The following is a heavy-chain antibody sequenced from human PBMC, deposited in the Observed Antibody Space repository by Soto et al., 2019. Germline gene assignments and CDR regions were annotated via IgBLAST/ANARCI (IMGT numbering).Heavy chain of an antibody. V-gene: IGHV4-4*02. CDR3: ARGPRYDYVWGSYPKRGAFDI. CDR1: GGSISSSNW. D-gene: IGHD3-16*02. Sequence: TSETLSLTCAVSGGSISSSNWWSWVRQPPGKGLEWIGEIYHSGSTNYNPSLKSRVTISVDTSKNQFSLKLSSVTAADTAVYYCARGPRYDYVWGSYPKRGAFDIWGQGTMVTVSS. J-gene: IGHJ3*02. CDR2: IYHSGST.